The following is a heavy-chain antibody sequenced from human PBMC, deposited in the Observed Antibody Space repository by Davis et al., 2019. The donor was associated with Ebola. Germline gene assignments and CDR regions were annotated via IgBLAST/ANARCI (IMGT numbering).Heavy chain of an antibody. Sequence: GGSLRLSCAASGFTFSSYGMHWVRQAPGKGLEWVAVIWYDGSNKYYADSVKGRFTISRDNSKNTLYLQMNSLRAEDTAVYYCAKDRHRVGFGELLYYYYGMDVWGQGTTVTVSS. V-gene: IGHV3-30*02. D-gene: IGHD3-10*01. CDR3: AKDRHRVGFGELLYYYYGMDV. CDR1: GFTFSSYG. CDR2: IWYDGSNK. J-gene: IGHJ6*02.